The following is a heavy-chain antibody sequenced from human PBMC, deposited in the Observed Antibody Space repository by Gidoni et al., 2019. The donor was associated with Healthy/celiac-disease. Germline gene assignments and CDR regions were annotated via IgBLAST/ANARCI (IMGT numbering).Heavy chain of an antibody. J-gene: IGHJ4*02. V-gene: IGHV3-64D*08. CDR3: VKGGWTYAIAYYFDY. CDR1: GFTFSSYA. D-gene: IGHD1-7*01. CDR2: ISSNGGST. Sequence: EVQLVESGGGLVQPGGSRRLSCSASGFTFSSYAMHWVRQAPGKGLEYVSAISSNGGSTYYADSVKGRFTISRDNSKNTLYLQMSSLRAEDTAVYYCVKGGWTYAIAYYFDYWGQGTLVTVSS.